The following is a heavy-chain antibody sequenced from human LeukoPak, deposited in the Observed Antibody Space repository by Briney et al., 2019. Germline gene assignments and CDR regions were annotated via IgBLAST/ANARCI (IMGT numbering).Heavy chain of an antibody. Sequence: ASVKVSCRASGYTFTDYHMHWVRQAPGQGLEWMGIIDTGDGRSTYAQKFRYRVSMTRDTSSNTVYMEMSSLRFEDTAVYYCARPQYNWNDYDSYPMDVWGQGTTVTVSS. V-gene: IGHV1-46*01. CDR2: IDTGDGRS. D-gene: IGHD1-1*01. CDR1: GYTFTDYH. CDR3: ARPQYNWNDYDSYPMDV. J-gene: IGHJ6*02.